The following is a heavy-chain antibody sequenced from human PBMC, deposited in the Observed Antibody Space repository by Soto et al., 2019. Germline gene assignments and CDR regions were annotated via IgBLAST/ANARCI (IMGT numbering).Heavy chain of an antibody. J-gene: IGHJ4*02. D-gene: IGHD5-18*01. V-gene: IGHV3-33*01. CDR2: IWYDGSNK. CDR1: GFTFSSYG. CDR3: ARDRGYSYGYDPYYFDY. Sequence: QVQLVESGGGVVQPGRSLRLSCAASGFTFSSYGMHWVRQAPGKGLEWVAVIWYDGSNKYYADSVKGRFTISRDNSTNTLYLQMNSLRAEDTAVYYCARDRGYSYGYDPYYFDYWGQGTLVTVSS.